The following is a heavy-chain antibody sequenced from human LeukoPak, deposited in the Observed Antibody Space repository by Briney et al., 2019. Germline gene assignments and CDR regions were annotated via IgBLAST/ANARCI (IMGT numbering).Heavy chain of an antibody. CDR2: IIPIFGTA. D-gene: IGHD2-15*01. CDR1: GGXFSSYA. V-gene: IGHV1-69*13. J-gene: IGHJ6*02. Sequence: ASVKVSCKASGGXFSSYAISWVRQAPGQGLEWMGGIIPIFGTANYAQKFQGRVTITADESTSTAYMELSSLRSEDTAVYYRARGGTVRQDYYYGMDVWGQGSTVTVSS. CDR3: ARGGTVRQDYYYGMDV.